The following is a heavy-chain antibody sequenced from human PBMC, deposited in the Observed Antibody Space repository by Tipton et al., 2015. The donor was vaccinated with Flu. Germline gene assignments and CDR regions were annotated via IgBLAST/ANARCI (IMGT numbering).Heavy chain of an antibody. CDR1: GYSFTSYW. J-gene: IGHJ1*01. Sequence: QLVQSGAEVKKPGESLKISCKGSGYSFTSYWIGWVRQMPGKELEWMGSIYAGNSDTRYSPSLQGHVIISADSPSSTAYLQWSSLKASGTAMYYCARGYSYGGYWGQGTLVTVSS. D-gene: IGHD5-18*01. V-gene: IGHV5-51*01. CDR2: IYAGNSDT. CDR3: ARGYSYGGY.